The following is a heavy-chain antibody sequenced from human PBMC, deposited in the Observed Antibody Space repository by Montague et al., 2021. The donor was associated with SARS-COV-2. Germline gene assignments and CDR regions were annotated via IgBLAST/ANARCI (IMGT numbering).Heavy chain of an antibody. CDR2: IYYSGST. CDR1: GGSISSYY. J-gene: IGHJ5*02. CDR3: ARLEAGDCSGGSCYSSWFDP. V-gene: IGHV4-59*08. Sequence: SETLSLTCTVSGGSISSYYWSWIRQPPGKGLEWIGYIYYSGSTNYNPSLKSRVTISADTSKNQSSLKLSSVTAADTAVYYCARLEAGDCSGGSCYSSWFDPWGQGTLVTVSS. D-gene: IGHD2-15*01.